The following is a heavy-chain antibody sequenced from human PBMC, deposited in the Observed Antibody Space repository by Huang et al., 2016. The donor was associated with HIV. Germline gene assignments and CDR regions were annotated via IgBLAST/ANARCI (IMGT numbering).Heavy chain of an antibody. CDR2: IYYRGST. CDR1: GVSIGSGGYY. V-gene: IGHV4-30-4*08. D-gene: IGHD5-18*01. Sequence: QVQLQESGPGPVKPSQTLSLTCTVSGVSIGSGGYYWSWIRQPPGKGLEWIGYIYYRGSTDYNPSLKSRVTISVDTAKNQFSLKLSSLTAADTAVYYCTRGHSYGFGRNYFDYWGQGTLVTVSS. CDR3: TRGHSYGFGRNYFDY. J-gene: IGHJ4*02.